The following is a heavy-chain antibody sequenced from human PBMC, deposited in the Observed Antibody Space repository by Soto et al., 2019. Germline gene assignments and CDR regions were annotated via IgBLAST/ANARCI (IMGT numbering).Heavy chain of an antibody. V-gene: IGHV3-33*01. Sequence: PGGSLRLSCAASGFTFSSYGMHWVRQAPGKGLEWVAVIWYDGSNKYYADSVKGRFTISRDNSKNTLYLQMNSLRAEDTAVYYCARDRRYSSSWSSPVGYWGQGTLVTVSS. CDR1: GFTFSSYG. D-gene: IGHD6-13*01. J-gene: IGHJ4*02. CDR3: ARDRRYSSSWSSPVGY. CDR2: IWYDGSNK.